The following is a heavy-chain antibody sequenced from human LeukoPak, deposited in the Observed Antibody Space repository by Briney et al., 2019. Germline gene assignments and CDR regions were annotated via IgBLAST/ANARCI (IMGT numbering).Heavy chain of an antibody. J-gene: IGHJ4*02. V-gene: IGHV3-23*01. CDR1: GFTFSSYA. Sequence: GGSLRLSGAASGFTFSSYAMSWVRQAPGKGLEWVSAISGSGGSTYYADSVKGRFTISRDNSKNTLYLQMNSLRAEDTAVYYCAKDPVDTVDYYFDYWGQGTLVTVSS. CDR3: AKDPVDTVDYYFDY. CDR2: ISGSGGST. D-gene: IGHD5-18*01.